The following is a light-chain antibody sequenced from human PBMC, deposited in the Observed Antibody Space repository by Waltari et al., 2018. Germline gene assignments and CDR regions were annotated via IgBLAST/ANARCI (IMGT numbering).Light chain of an antibody. CDR2: EVS. V-gene: IGLV2-8*01. CDR3: SSYAGSNNFRV. Sequence: QSALTQPPSASGSPGQSVTISCTGTSRDVGGYHYVSWYQQHPGKAPKLMIYEVSHRPSGVPDRFSGSKSGHPASLTVSGLQAEDEADYYCSSYAGSNNFRVFGGGTKLTVL. J-gene: IGLJ3*02. CDR1: SRDVGGYHY.